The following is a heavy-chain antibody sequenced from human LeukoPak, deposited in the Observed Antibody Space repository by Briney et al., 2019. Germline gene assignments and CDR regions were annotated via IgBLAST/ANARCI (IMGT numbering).Heavy chain of an antibody. D-gene: IGHD3-22*01. CDR3: TRHYYDSSGYPFDI. V-gene: IGHV3-73*01. CDR1: GFTFSGSA. J-gene: IGHJ3*02. Sequence: GGSLRLSCAASGFTFSGSAMHWVRQASGKGLEWVGRIRSKANSYATAYAASVKGRFTISGDDSKNTAYLQMNSLKTEDTAVYYCTRHYYDSSGYPFDIWGQGTMVTVSS. CDR2: IRSKANSYAT.